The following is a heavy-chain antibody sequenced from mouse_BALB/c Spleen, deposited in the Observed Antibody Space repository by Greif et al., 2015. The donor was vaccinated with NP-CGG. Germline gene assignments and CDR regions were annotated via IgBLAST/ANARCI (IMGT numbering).Heavy chain of an antibody. Sequence: QVQLQQSGPGMVAPSQSLSITCTVSGVSLTSYGVHWVRQPPGKGMEWLGVIRAGGTTNYNSALMSRLSSGKDNSKSQVFLKMKSLQTDDTAMYYCARERSMITYYLDYWGQGTTLTVPS. CDR3: ARERSMITYYLDY. D-gene: IGHD2-4*01. J-gene: IGHJ2*01. CDR2: IRAGGTT. V-gene: IGHV2-9*02. CDR1: GVSLTSYG.